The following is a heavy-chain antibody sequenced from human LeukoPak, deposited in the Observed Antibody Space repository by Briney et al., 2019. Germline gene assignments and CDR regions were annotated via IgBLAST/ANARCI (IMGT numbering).Heavy chain of an antibody. J-gene: IGHJ3*02. D-gene: IGHD6-13*01. CDR3: AGRYWVYAFDI. V-gene: IGHV5-51*01. CDR2: NYPGDSDT. CDR1: GYSFTSYW. Sequence: GESLKISCKGSGYSFTSYWIGWVRQMPGKGLEWMGINYPGDSDTSYSPSFQGQVTISADKSISTAYLQWSSLKASDTAMYYCAGRYWVYAFDIWGQGTMVTVSS.